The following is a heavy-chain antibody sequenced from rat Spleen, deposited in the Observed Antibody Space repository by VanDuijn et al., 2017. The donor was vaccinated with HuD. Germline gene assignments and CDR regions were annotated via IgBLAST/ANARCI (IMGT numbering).Heavy chain of an antibody. CDR1: GFTFDNYG. Sequence: EVQLVESGGSFVQPGRSLKLSCAASGFTFDNYGMAWVRQAPTKGLEWVATIIYDGSRTYYRDSVKGRFTISRDNAKSTLYLQMDSLRSEDTATYYCARRHYGYTDYFDYWGQGVMVTVSS. CDR2: IIYDGSRT. V-gene: IGHV5-29*01. D-gene: IGHD1-9*01. J-gene: IGHJ2*01. CDR3: ARRHYGYTDYFDY.